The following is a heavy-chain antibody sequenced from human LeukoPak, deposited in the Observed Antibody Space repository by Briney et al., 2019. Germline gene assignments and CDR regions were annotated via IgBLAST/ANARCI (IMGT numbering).Heavy chain of an antibody. CDR1: GGSISSYY. J-gene: IGHJ3*02. CDR2: IYYSGST. V-gene: IGHV4-59*01. CDR3: ARAVADYDSSGYFDTFDI. Sequence: SETLSLTCTVSGGSISSYYWSWIRQPPGKGLEWIGYIYYSGSTNYNPSLKSRVTISVDTSKNQFSLKLSSVTAAVTAVYYCARAVADYDSSGYFDTFDIWGQGTMVTVSS. D-gene: IGHD3-22*01.